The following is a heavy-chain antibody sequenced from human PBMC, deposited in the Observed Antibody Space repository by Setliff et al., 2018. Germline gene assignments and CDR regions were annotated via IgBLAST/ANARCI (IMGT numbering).Heavy chain of an antibody. CDR3: TTDPSPTFGGVIGAAFDF. CDR2: IKGKNDGLAT. J-gene: IGHJ3*01. V-gene: IGHV3-15*07. Sequence: PGGSLRPSCAASGFTFSTAWMNCVRQAPGKGLEWVGRIKGKNDGLATDYAAPVKGRFTISRDDSKNTLYLQMNSLKTEDTAVYYCTTDPSPTFGGVIGAAFDFWGQGTMVTVSS. D-gene: IGHD3-16*01. CDR1: GFTFSTAW.